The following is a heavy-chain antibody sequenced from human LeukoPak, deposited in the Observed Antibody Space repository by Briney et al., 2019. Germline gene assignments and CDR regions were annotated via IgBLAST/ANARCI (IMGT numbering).Heavy chain of an antibody. CDR2: ISYDGSNK. V-gene: IGHV3-30*03. CDR1: GFTFSSYG. J-gene: IGHJ6*02. CDR3: ARDQGGTIFGVVIDYYYYYGMDV. D-gene: IGHD3-3*01. Sequence: GGSLRLSCAASGFTFSSYGMHWVRQAPGKGLEWVAVISYDGSNKYYADSVKGRFTISRDNSKNTLYLQMNSLRAEDTAVYYCARDQGGTIFGVVIDYYYYYGMDVWGQGTTVTVYS.